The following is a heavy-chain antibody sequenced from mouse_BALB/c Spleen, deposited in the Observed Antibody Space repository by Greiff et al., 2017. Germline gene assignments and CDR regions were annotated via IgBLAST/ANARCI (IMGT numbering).Heavy chain of an antibody. CDR3: ARAGTGGYFDV. J-gene: IGHJ1*01. Sequence: DVKLVESGGGLVQPGGSRKLSCAASGFTFSSFGMHWVRQAPEKGLEWVAYISSGSSTIYYADTVKGRFTISRDNPKNTLFLQMTSLRSEDTAMYYCARAGTGGYFDVWGAGTTVTVSS. CDR2: ISSGSSTI. D-gene: IGHD4-1*01. CDR1: GFTFSSFG. V-gene: IGHV5-17*02.